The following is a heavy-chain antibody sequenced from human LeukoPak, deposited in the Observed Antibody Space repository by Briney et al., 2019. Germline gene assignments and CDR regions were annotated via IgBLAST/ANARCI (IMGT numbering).Heavy chain of an antibody. CDR2: ISCSSNTI. Sequence: GGSLRLSCAASGFSLSSYSMDWFRQTPGEGLEWISYISCSSNTIYYADSVEGRFTISRDNAKNALYLQMNNLRAEDSAVYFCARDINYCTPTLCHRNWFDPWGQGTLVTVSS. CDR1: GFSLSSYS. J-gene: IGHJ5*02. D-gene: IGHD2-8*01. CDR3: ARDINYCTPTLCHRNWFDP. V-gene: IGHV3-48*01.